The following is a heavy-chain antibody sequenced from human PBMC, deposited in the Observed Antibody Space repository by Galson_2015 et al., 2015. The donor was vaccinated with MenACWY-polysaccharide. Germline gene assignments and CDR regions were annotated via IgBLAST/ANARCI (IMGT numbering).Heavy chain of an antibody. CDR3: AKDRGGTYWDGYFDY. Sequence: SLRLSCAASGFTFSSYALSWVRQAPGKGLEWVSGIVDSGGASYYPSYPGSVKGRFTISRDNSKNTLYLQMNSLRAEDTAVYYCAKDRGGTYWDGYFDYWGQGTLVTVSS. V-gene: IGHV3-23*01. D-gene: IGHD1-26*01. J-gene: IGHJ4*02. CDR2: IVDSGGAS. CDR1: GFTFSSYA.